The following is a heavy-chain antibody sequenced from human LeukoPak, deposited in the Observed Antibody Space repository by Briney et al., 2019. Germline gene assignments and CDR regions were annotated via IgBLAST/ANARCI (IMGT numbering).Heavy chain of an antibody. D-gene: IGHD3-10*01. J-gene: IGHJ5*02. CDR2: IKQDGSEK. CDR1: GFTFSSYW. CDR3: AIGYGSGRPGNWFDP. V-gene: IGHV3-7*03. Sequence: PGGSLRLSCAASGFTFSSYWMSWVRQAPGKGLEWVANIKQDGSEKYYVDSVKGRFTISRDNAKNSLYLQMNSLRAEDTAVYYCAIGYGSGRPGNWFDPWGQGTLVTVSS.